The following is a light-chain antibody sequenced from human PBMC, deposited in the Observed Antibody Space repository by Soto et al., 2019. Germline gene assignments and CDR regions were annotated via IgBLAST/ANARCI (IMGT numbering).Light chain of an antibody. J-gene: IGLJ3*02. CDR2: EVS. CDR1: SSDVGNCNC. Sequence: QYALTQPASVSGSPGQSITISCTGASSDVGNCNCVSWYQQHPGKAPKLMIYEVSNRPSGVSDRFSGSKAGNTASLTISGLQAEDEADYYCSSFTTSSTWVFGGGTKLTVL. CDR3: SSFTTSSTWV. V-gene: IGLV2-14*01.